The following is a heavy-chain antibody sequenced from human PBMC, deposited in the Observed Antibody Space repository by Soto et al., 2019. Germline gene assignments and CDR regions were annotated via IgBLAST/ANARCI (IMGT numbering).Heavy chain of an antibody. CDR3: ARDRTYYYYGMDV. CDR1: GGSFSGYY. V-gene: IGHV4-34*01. Sequence: QVQLQQWGAGLLKPSETLSLTCAVYGGSFSGYYWSWIRQPPGKGLEWIGEINHSGSTNYNPSLKSRVTISVDTSKNQFSRKLSSVTAADTAVYYCARDRTYYYYGMDVWGQGTTVTVSS. CDR2: INHSGST. J-gene: IGHJ6*02.